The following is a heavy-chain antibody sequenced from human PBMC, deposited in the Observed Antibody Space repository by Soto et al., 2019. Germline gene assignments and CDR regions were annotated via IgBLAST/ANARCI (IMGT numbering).Heavy chain of an antibody. D-gene: IGHD1-1*01. CDR3: ARDLGGETGTSY. CDR1: GGTFSSYT. CDR2: IIPIVGIA. J-gene: IGHJ4*02. Sequence: QVQLVQSGAEVKKPGSSVKVSCKASGGTFSSYTISWVRQAPGQVLEWMGRIIPIVGIANYAQKLQGRVTITADTSTSPAYMERSSVRSEDTAVYYWARDLGGETGTSYWGQGTLVTVSS. V-gene: IGHV1-69*08.